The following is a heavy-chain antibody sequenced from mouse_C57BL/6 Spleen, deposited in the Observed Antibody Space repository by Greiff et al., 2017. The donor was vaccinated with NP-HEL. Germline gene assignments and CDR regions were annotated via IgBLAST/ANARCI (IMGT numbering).Heavy chain of an antibody. J-gene: IGHJ3*01. CDR1: GFTFSSYA. CDR3: ARGVQFAY. V-gene: IGHV5-4*03. Sequence: EVNVVESGGGLVKPGGSLKLSCAASGFTFSSYAMSWVRQTPEKRLEWVATISDGGSYTYYPDNVKGRFTISRDNAKNNLYLQMSHLKSEDTAMYYCARGVQFAYWGQGTLVTVSA. CDR2: ISDGGSYT.